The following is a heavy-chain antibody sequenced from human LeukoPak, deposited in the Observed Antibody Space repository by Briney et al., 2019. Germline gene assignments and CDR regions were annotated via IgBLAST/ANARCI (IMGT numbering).Heavy chain of an antibody. CDR1: GGTFSSYA. J-gene: IGHJ4*02. Sequence: SVKVSCKASGGTFSSYAISWVRQAPGQGLEWMGRIIPILGIANYAQKFQGRVTITADKSTSTAYMELSSLRSEDTAVYYCARGRRGEQEFDYWGQGTLVTVSS. CDR2: IIPILGIA. V-gene: IGHV1-69*04. CDR3: ARGRRGEQEFDY. D-gene: IGHD1-26*01.